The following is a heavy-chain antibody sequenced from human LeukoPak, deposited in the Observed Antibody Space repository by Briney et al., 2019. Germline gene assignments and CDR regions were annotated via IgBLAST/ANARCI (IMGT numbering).Heavy chain of an antibody. CDR3: AREYYYDSSGYSPFDY. D-gene: IGHD3-22*01. CDR1: GGTFSSYA. Sequence: GASVKVSCKASGGTFSSYAISWVRQAPGQGLEWMGGIIPIFGTANSAQKFQGRVTITADESTSTAYMELSSLRSEDTAVYYCAREYYYDSSGYSPFDYWGQGTLVTVSS. V-gene: IGHV1-69*13. J-gene: IGHJ4*02. CDR2: IIPIFGTA.